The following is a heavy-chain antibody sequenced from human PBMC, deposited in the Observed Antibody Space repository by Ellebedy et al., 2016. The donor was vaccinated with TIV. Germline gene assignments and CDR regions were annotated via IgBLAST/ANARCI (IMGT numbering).Heavy chain of an antibody. CDR1: GFTFSSYS. D-gene: IGHD5-18*01. V-gene: IGHV3-48*02. CDR3: ASLPLDTAMVTVDY. CDR2: ISSSSSTI. J-gene: IGHJ4*02. Sequence: GESLKISXAASGFTFSSYSMNWVRQAPGKGLEWVSYISSSSSTIYYADSVKGRFTISRDNAKNSLYLQMNSLRDEDTAVYYCASLPLDTAMVTVDYWGQGTLVTVSS.